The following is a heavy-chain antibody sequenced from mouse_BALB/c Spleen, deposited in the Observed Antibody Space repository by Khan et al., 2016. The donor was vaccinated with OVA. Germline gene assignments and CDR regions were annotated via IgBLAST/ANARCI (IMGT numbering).Heavy chain of an antibody. V-gene: IGHV1-18*01. J-gene: IGHJ3*01. CDR3: RRCGYGGFAY. Sequence: EVQLQQSGPELVKPGDSMKISCKASNYSFTDYTMNWVKQSHGKNLEWIGLINPYNGGSNYNQKFKGKATLTVDKSSSTAYMELLSLTSEDSAVYDCRRCGYGGFAYWGQGTLVTVSA. CDR2: INPYNGGS. D-gene: IGHD1-2*01. CDR1: NYSFTDYT.